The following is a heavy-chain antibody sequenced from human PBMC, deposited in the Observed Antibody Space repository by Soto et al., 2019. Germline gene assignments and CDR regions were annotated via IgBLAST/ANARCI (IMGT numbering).Heavy chain of an antibody. Sequence: KPGGSLRLSCAASGFTFSDYYMSWIRQAPGKGLEWVSYITESGRTTDYADSVKGRFTISRDNAKNSLYLQMNSLRADDTAIYYCATTAKDSSTSHHSPQIVFDSWGQGTLVTVSS. D-gene: IGHD2-2*01. CDR3: ATTAKDSSTSHHSPQIVFDS. J-gene: IGHJ4*02. CDR2: ITESGRTT. CDR1: GFTFSDYY. V-gene: IGHV3-11*01.